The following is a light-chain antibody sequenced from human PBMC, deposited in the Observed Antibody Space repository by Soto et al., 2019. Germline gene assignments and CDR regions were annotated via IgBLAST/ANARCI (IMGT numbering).Light chain of an antibody. CDR3: CSSAPESTYV. Sequence: QSVLAQPASVSGSPGQSITISCTGTSSDVGAYDAVSWYQQHPGKAPQVIIYRGTKRPSGVSTRFSGSVSGNTASLTASGLQAEDAAEYFCCSSAPESTYVFGTGTKVPV. V-gene: IGLV2-23*01. CDR1: SSDVGAYDA. J-gene: IGLJ1*01. CDR2: RGT.